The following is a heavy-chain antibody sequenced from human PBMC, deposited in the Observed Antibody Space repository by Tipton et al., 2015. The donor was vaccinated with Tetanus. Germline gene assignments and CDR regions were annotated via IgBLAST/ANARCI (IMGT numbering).Heavy chain of an antibody. CDR3: ARAEVNFTTAPPGYYNVYYYYGMDV. CDR2: IYYSGST. D-gene: IGHD3-9*01. CDR1: GGSISSYY. J-gene: IGHJ6*02. Sequence: GLVKPSETLSLTCTVSGGSISSYYWSWIRQPAGKGLGWIGYIYYSGSTNYNPSLKSRVTISVDTSKNQFSLKLSSVTAADTAVYYCARAEVNFTTAPPGYYNVYYYYGMDVWGQGTTVTVSS. V-gene: IGHV4-59*12.